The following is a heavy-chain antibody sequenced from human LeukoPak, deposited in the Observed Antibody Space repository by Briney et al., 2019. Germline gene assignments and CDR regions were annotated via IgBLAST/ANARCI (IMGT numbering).Heavy chain of an antibody. CDR3: AKLSMGVGGSYANLDDY. CDR1: GFTFSSYG. CDR2: ISGSGGST. V-gene: IGHV3-23*01. Sequence: PGGSLRLSCAASGFTFSSYGMHWVRQAPGKGLEWVSAISGSGGSTYYADSVKGRFTISRDNSKNTLYLQMNSLRAEDTAVYYCAKLSMGVGGSYANLDDYWGQGTLVTVSS. D-gene: IGHD1-26*01. J-gene: IGHJ4*02.